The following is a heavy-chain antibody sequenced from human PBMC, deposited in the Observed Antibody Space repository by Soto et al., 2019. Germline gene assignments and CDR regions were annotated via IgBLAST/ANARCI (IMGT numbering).Heavy chain of an antibody. CDR2: ISSSSSCI. CDR1: GFTFSSYS. D-gene: IGHD6-19*01. CDR3: ARALQSDDFDI. V-gene: IGHV3-21*01. Sequence: GGSLRLSCAASGFTFSSYSMNWVRQAPGKGLEWVSSISSSSSCIYYADSVKGRFTISRDNAKNSLYRQRNSLSAEDTAVYCCARALQSDDFDIWGQGTMVTVSS. J-gene: IGHJ3*02.